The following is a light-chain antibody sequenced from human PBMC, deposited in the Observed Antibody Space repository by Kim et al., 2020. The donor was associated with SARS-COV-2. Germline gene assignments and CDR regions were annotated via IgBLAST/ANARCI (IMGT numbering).Light chain of an antibody. Sequence: VSPGERATLSCRASQSVSSNLAWYQQKPGQPPRLLIDVASTRATGVPDRFSGSGSGTEFTLTISSLQSEDFALYYCQQYNNWPITFGQGTRLEIK. V-gene: IGKV3-15*01. J-gene: IGKJ5*01. CDR1: QSVSSN. CDR3: QQYNNWPIT. CDR2: VAS.